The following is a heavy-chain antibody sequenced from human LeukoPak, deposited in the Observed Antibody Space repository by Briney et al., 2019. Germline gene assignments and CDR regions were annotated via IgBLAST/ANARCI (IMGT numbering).Heavy chain of an antibody. J-gene: IGHJ4*02. CDR3: ARAPLNYYGSGSYLGY. V-gene: IGHV4-59*12. CDR1: GGSISSYY. Sequence: NTSETLSLTCTVSGGSISSYYWSWIRQPPGKGLEWIGYIYYSGSTNYNPSLKSRVTISVDTSKNQFSLKLSSVTAADTAVYYCARAPLNYYGSGSYLGYWGQGTLVTVSS. CDR2: IYYSGST. D-gene: IGHD3-10*01.